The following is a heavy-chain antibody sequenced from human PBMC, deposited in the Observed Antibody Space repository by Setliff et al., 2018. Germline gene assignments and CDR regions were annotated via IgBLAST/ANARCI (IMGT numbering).Heavy chain of an antibody. J-gene: IGHJ6*03. CDR1: GFSFSGSA. CDR3: TRHGSFYSDSSGYYYGTDSYYYMDV. V-gene: IGHV3-73*01. D-gene: IGHD3-22*01. Sequence: GGSLRLSCVASGFSFSGSAIHWVRQASGKGLEWVGRIRSRPDNYATAYAASVKGRFTISRDDSKNTAYLQMNSLKTEDTAVYYCTRHGSFYSDSSGYYYGTDSYYYMDVWGKGTTVTVSS. CDR2: IRSRPDNYAT.